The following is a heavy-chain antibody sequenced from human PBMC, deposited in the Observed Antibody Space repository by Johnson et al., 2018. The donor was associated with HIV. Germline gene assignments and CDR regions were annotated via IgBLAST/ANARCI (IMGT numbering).Heavy chain of an antibody. CDR3: TRRNWNSGSGFDS. CDR1: GFTLSSSD. V-gene: IGHV3-13*01. D-gene: IGHD1-7*01. Sequence: VQLVESGGGVVQPGRSLRLSCAASGFTLSSSDIYWVRQFTGKGLEWVSAIGSGGLTYYLDSVKGRFTISRENAKNSVYLQMTSLGAGDTAVYYCTRRNWNSGSGFDSWGEGTMVSVSS. CDR2: IGSGGLT. J-gene: IGHJ3*02.